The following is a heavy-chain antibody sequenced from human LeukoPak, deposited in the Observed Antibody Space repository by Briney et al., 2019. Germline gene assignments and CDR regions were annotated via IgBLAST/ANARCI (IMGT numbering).Heavy chain of an antibody. CDR2: IYYSGST. J-gene: IGHJ2*01. D-gene: IGHD2-15*01. CDR3: LTAYSGRYFDL. Sequence: LETLSLTCTVSGGSISSRSYYWGWIRQPPGKGLEWIATIYYSGSTYYNPSLKSRVTISVDTSKNQFSLKLSSVTAADTAVYYCLTAYSGRYFDLWGRGTLVTVSS. V-gene: IGHV4-39*01. CDR1: GGSISSRSYY.